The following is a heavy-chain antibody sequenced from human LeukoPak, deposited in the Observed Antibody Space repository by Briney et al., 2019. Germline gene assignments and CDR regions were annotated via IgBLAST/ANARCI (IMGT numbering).Heavy chain of an antibody. CDR1: GFTFSSFA. CDR3: PEEVDIAPNWFDP. V-gene: IGHV3-23*01. Sequence: QPGGSLRLSCAASGFTFSSFAMSWVRQAPGKGLEWVSSISGSGGSTYYADSVKGRFTISRDNAKNTLYLQMNSLRAEDTAVYYCPEEVDIAPNWFDPWGQGTLVTVSS. CDR2: ISGSGGST. D-gene: IGHD5-12*01. J-gene: IGHJ5*02.